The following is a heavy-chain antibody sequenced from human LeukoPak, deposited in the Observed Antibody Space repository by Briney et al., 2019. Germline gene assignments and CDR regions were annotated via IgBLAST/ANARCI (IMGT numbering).Heavy chain of an antibody. J-gene: IGHJ4*02. CDR2: INPKNGDT. CDR1: GYTFTAYY. D-gene: IGHD5-24*01. V-gene: IGHV1-2*06. CDR3: ARLNTEMATRAFDY. Sequence: ASVKVSCKASGYTFTAYYIHWVRQAPGQGLEWMGRINPKNGDTNYAQKFQDRVTMTRDMSTSTVYMELSSLRSEDTAVYYCARLNTEMATRAFDYWGQGTLVTVSS.